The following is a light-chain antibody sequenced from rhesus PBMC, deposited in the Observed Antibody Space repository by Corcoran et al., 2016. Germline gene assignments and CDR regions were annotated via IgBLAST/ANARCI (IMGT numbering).Light chain of an antibody. CDR2: AAS. Sequence: DIQMTQSPSSLSASVGDTVTITCRASQVISSYLNWFQQKPGKAPKLLIYAASSLERGVPSRFSGNGSGTDFTLTISSLQPEDFAVYYCLQHHNYPLTFGGGTKVELK. CDR1: QVISSY. CDR3: LQHHNYPLT. J-gene: IGKJ4*01. V-gene: IGKV1-28*03.